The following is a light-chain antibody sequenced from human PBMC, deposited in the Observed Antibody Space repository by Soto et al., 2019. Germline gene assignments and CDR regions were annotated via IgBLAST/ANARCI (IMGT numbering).Light chain of an antibody. CDR1: QTIGSY. Sequence: EIVLTQSPATLSLSPGERATLSCRASQTIGSYLAWYQQKPGQAPRLLIYTTSNRDAGVPARFSGSGYGTDFTLTVSSLEPEDFAVYYCQQSSKWPPSHTFSQGTRLEIK. V-gene: IGKV3-11*01. CDR2: TTS. J-gene: IGKJ5*01. CDR3: QQSSKWPPSHT.